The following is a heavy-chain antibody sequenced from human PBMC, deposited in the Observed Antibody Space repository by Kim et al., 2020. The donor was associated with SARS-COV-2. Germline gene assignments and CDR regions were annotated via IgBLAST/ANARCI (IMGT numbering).Heavy chain of an antibody. V-gene: IGHV1-3*01. CDR2: INAGNGNT. CDR1: GYIFTSYA. CDR3: ASSAVAGHYYYYYMDV. D-gene: IGHD6-19*01. Sequence: ASVKVSCKASGYIFTSYAMHWVRQAPGQRLEWMGWINAGNGNTKYSQKFQGRVTITRDTSASTAYMELSSLRSEDTAVYYCASSAVAGHYYYYYMDVWGKGTTGTVSS. J-gene: IGHJ6*03.